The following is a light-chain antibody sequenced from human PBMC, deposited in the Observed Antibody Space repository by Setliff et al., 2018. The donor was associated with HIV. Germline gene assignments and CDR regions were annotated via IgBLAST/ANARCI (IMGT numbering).Light chain of an antibody. CDR2: YDS. CDR3: QVWDSSSDHPV. V-gene: IGLV3-21*04. J-gene: IGLJ1*01. Sequence: PSVSVAPGKTARITCGGNNIGSKSVHWYQQKPGQAPVLVIYYDSDRPSGIPERFSGSNSGNTATLTISRVEAGDEADYYCQVWDSSSDHPVFGTGTKVTVL. CDR1: NIGSKS.